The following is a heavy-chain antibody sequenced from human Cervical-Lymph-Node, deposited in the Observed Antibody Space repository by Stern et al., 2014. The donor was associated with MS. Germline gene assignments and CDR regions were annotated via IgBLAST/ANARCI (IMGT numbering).Heavy chain of an antibody. D-gene: IGHD5/OR15-5a*01. CDR2: VNGNGGSA. V-gene: IGHV1-46*01. J-gene: IGHJ6*02. CDR3: ATLYDSSGNYGMEV. Sequence: DQLVESGAQVTKPGASVKVSCKGSGYTFIRYYIQWVRQAPGQGLEWMGIVNGNGGSARYAKKFQGRVTMASDTSTSTVSMELSSLRSEDTAVYYCATLYDSSGNYGMEVWGQGTTVIVSS. CDR1: GYTFIRYY.